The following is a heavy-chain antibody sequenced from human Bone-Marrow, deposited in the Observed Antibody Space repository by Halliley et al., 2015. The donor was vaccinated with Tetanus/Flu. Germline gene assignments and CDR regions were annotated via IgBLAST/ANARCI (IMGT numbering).Heavy chain of an antibody. CDR3: SQGDNYSYEY. CDR1: RLPVSWNY. D-gene: IGHD4-4*01. V-gene: IGHV3-53*01. Sequence: QLVQSGGGLIQPGGSLRLSCVGSRLPVSWNYVNWVRQAPGKGLEFVSVIYAGGNVYYAGSVKGRFTISRDSSKDTFYLQMNSLRADDTAVYYCSQGDNYSYEYWGQGNLVTVSS. J-gene: IGHJ4*02. CDR2: IYAGGNV.